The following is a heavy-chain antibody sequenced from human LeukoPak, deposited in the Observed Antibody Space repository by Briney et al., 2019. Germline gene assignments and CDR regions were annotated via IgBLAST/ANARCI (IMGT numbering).Heavy chain of an antibody. CDR2: FYVGGAT. Sequence: PGGSLRLSCAVSGFSVTNNYMSSVRQAPGKGLAWVSVFYVGGATYYAGSVKGRFTISRDNSENTLYLQMKSLRAEDTAVYYCARGDGNNFFDYWGQGT. J-gene: IGHJ4*02. D-gene: IGHD5-24*01. CDR3: ARGDGNNFFDY. CDR1: GFSVTNNY. V-gene: IGHV3-53*01.